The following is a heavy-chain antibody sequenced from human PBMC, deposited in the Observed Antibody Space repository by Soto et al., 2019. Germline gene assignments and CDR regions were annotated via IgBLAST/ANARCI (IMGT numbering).Heavy chain of an antibody. CDR1: GVTCTSYT. CDR3: ARGAYLNWFDP. CDR2: ISSSSSTI. V-gene: IGHV3-48*01. Sequence: GGLRSVAGGASGVTCTSYTTNRLRQAAGKGLEWVSYISSSSSTIYGADSVKGRFTMSRDNAKNSLYLQMNSLRAEDTAVYYCARGAYLNWFDPWGQGTLVTVSS. J-gene: IGHJ5*02.